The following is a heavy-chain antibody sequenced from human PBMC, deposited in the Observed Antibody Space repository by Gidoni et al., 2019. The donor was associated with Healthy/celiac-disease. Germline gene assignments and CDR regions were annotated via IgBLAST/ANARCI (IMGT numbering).Heavy chain of an antibody. Sequence: QVQLQQWGAGLLKPSETLSLTCAVYGGSFSGYYWSWIRQPPGKGLEWIGEINHSGSTNYNPSLKSRVTISGDKSKNQFSLKLSSVNAADTAGYYCASGLWWAPEDDQWGQGTLVTVSS. J-gene: IGHJ4*02. V-gene: IGHV4-34*01. D-gene: IGHD2-8*02. CDR3: ASGLWWAPEDDQ. CDR2: INHSGST. CDR1: GGSFSGYY.